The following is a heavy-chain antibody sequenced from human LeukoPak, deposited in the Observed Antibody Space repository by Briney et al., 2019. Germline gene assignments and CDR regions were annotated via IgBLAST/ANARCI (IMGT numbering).Heavy chain of an antibody. D-gene: IGHD6-19*01. CDR1: GFTFSSFA. V-gene: IGHV3-23*01. J-gene: IGHJ4*02. CDR3: AKKHFPTSGWIDS. Sequence: GGSLRLSHTASGFTFSSFAMAWVRHAPGKGLECVSTIIASLGTPYSSDSVTSRFTISQDNSKNTLSLEMNSLRTEDTAVYYCAKKHFPTSGWIDSWGQGTLVTVSS. CDR2: IIASLGTP.